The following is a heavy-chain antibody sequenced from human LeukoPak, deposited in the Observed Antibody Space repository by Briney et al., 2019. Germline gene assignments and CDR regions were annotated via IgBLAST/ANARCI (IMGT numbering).Heavy chain of an antibody. CDR3: AKGLTIVVVIAIMN. J-gene: IGHJ4*02. D-gene: IGHD2-21*01. Sequence: PGGSLRLSCAASGFTFSNYATSWVRQAPGKGLDWVSAISGSGGSTYYADSVKGRFTISRDNSKNTLYLQMNSLRAEDTAVYYCAKGLTIVVVIAIMNWGQGTLATVSS. V-gene: IGHV3-23*01. CDR2: ISGSGGST. CDR1: GFTFSNYA.